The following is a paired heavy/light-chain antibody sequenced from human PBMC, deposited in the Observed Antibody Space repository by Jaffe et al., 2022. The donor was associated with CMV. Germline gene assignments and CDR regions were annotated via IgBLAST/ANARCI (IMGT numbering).Light chain of an antibody. CDR2: RNN. J-gene: IGLJ1*01. V-gene: IGLV1-47*01. Sequence: QSVLTQPPSASGTPGQRVTISCSGSSSNIGSNYVYWYQQLPGTAPKLLIYRNNQRPSGVPDRFSGSKSGTSASLAISGLRSEDEADYYCAAWDDSLSGLFGTGTKVTVL. CDR3: AAWDDSLSGL. CDR1: SSNIGSNY.
Heavy chain of an antibody. Sequence: EVQLVESGGVVVQPGGSLRLSCAASGFTFDDYTMHWVRQAPGKGLEWVSLISWDGGSTYYADSVKGRFTISRDNSKNSLYLQMNSLRTEDTALYYCAKDITGIAAAGRKDYYYYYYGMDVWGQGTTVTVSS. CDR1: GFTFDDYT. D-gene: IGHD6-13*01. V-gene: IGHV3-43*01. CDR3: AKDITGIAAAGRKDYYYYYYGMDV. CDR2: ISWDGGST. J-gene: IGHJ6*02.